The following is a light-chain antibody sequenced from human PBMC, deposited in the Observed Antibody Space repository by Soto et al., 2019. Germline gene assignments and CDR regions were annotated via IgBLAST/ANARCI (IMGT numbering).Light chain of an antibody. CDR3: QNYNSVPLLT. CDR2: GAS. J-gene: IGKJ4*01. CDR1: QGIGND. V-gene: IGKV1-27*01. Sequence: DIQMTQSPSSLSASVGDRVTITCRASQGIGNDLAWYQQKPGKAPKLLIYGASTVQSGVPSRFTGSGSGTDFTLTISSLLPEDVATDYCQNYNSVPLLTFGGGTKVEIK.